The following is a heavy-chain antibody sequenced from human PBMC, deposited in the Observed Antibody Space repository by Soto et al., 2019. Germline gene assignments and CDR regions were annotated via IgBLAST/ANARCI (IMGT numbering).Heavy chain of an antibody. J-gene: IGHJ6*02. CDR3: AKDVTTAMVSRDYGMDV. V-gene: IGHV3-23*01. CDR1: GFTFSSYA. D-gene: IGHD5-18*01. Sequence: GGSLRLSCAASGFTFSSYAMSWVRQAPGKGLEWVSAISGSGGSTYYADSVKGRFTISRDNSKNTLYLQMNSLRAEDTAVYYCAKDVTTAMVSRDYGMDVWGQGTTVTVSS. CDR2: ISGSGGST.